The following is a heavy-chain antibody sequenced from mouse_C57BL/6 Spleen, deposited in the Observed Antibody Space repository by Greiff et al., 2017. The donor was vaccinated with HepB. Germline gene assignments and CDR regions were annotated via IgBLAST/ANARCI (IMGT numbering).Heavy chain of an antibody. Sequence: VQLLESGAELVRLGASVTLSCKASGYTFTDYEMHWVKQTPVHGLEWIGAIDPETGGTAYNQKFKGKAILSAAKSFSTAYMELRRLTSEDSAVYYCTRWDTTVGARFDYWGQGTTLTVSS. CDR1: GYTFTDYE. J-gene: IGHJ2*01. D-gene: IGHD1-1*01. CDR3: TRWDTTVGARFDY. CDR2: IDPETGGT. V-gene: IGHV1-15*01.